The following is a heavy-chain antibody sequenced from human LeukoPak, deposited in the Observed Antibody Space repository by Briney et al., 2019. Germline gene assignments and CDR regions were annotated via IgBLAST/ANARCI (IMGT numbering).Heavy chain of an antibody. CDR2: IYHSGST. CDR3: ARGSGSYSGATDY. D-gene: IGHD1-26*01. V-gene: IGHV4-30-2*01. Sequence: TLSLTCTVSGGSISSGGYSWSWIRQPPGKGLEWIGYIYHSGSTYYNPSLKSRVTISVDRSKNQFSLKLSSVTAADTAVYYCARGSGSYSGATDYWGQGTLVTVSS. J-gene: IGHJ4*02. CDR1: GGSISSGGYS.